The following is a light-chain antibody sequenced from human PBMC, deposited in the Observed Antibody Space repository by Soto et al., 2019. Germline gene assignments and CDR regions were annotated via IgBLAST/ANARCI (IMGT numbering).Light chain of an antibody. CDR1: QSVSSK. Sequence: EIVMTQSPATLSVSVGERATLSCRASQSVSSKLAWYQQKPGQAPRLLTYGASTRATGIPARFSGSGSGTEFTLTISSLQSEDFAVYYCQQYNDWPPQLTFGGGTKVEIK. J-gene: IGKJ4*01. V-gene: IGKV3-15*01. CDR3: QQYNDWPPQLT. CDR2: GAS.